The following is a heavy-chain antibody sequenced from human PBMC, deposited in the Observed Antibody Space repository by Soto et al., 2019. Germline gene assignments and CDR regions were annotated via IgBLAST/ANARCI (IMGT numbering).Heavy chain of an antibody. D-gene: IGHD2-2*01. CDR3: ARDLGYCSSTSCYGPYYFDY. CDR1: GFTFSSYG. J-gene: IGHJ4*02. CDR2: IWYDGSNK. Sequence: QVQLVESGGGVVQPGRSLRLSCAASGFTFSSYGMHWVRQAPGKGLEWVAVIWYDGSNKYYADSVKGRFTISRDNSKNTLCLQMNSLRAEDTAVYYCARDLGYCSSTSCYGPYYFDYWGQGTLVTVSS. V-gene: IGHV3-33*01.